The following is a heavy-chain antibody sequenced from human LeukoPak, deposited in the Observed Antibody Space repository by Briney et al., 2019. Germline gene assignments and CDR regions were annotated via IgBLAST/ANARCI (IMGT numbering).Heavy chain of an antibody. V-gene: IGHV3-74*01. J-gene: IGHJ4*02. Sequence: GGSLRLSCAASGLTFSLYWMHWVRHTPGKGLVWVSRISSDGTTTNYADSVKGRFTISRDNAKNTLYLQMSNVRVEDTAVYYCARVSWNDGNFHYWGQGTLVTVSS. D-gene: IGHD1-1*01. CDR3: ARVSWNDGNFHY. CDR1: GLTFSLYW. CDR2: ISSDGTTT.